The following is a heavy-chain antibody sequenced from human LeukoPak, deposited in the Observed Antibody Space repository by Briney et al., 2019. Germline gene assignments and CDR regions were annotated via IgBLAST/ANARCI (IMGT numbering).Heavy chain of an antibody. Sequence: SETLSLTCTVSGGSISGYYWTWIRQPPGKGLEWIGYIYYSGSTNYSSSLKSRVTISVDTSKNQLSLKLSSVTAADTAVYYCARAVYTSSWSFFDYWGQGTLVTVSS. J-gene: IGHJ4*02. CDR2: IYYSGST. CDR1: GGSISGYY. CDR3: ARAVYTSSWSFFDY. D-gene: IGHD6-13*01. V-gene: IGHV4-59*01.